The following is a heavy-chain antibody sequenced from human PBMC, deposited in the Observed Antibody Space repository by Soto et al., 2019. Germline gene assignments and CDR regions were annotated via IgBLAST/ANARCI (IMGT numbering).Heavy chain of an antibody. CDR3: ARKSKLLWFGELSSYYYGMDV. J-gene: IGHJ6*02. V-gene: IGHV1-3*01. CDR2: INAGNGNT. Sequence: SVKVSCKASGYTFTSYAMHWVRQAPGKRLEWMGWINAGNGNTKYSQKFQGRVTITRDTSASTAYMELSSLRSEDTAVYYCARKSKLLWFGELSSYYYGMDVWGQGTTVTVSS. D-gene: IGHD3-10*01. CDR1: GYTFTSYA.